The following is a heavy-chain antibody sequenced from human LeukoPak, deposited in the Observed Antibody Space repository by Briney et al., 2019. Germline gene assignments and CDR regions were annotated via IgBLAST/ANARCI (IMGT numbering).Heavy chain of an antibody. CDR2: ISYDGSNK. CDR1: GFTFSSYA. D-gene: IGHD3-22*01. J-gene: IGHJ4*02. Sequence: GGSLRLSCGASGFTFSSYAMHWVRQAPGKGLEWVAVISYDGSNKYYADSVKGRFTISRDNSKNTLYLQMNSLRAEDTAVYYCAKVRGFYYDDYWGQGTLVTVSS. CDR3: AKVRGFYYDDY. V-gene: IGHV3-30*04.